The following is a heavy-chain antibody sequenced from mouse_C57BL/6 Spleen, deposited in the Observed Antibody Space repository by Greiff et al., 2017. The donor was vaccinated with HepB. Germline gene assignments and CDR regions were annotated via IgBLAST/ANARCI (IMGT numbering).Heavy chain of an antibody. CDR2: IDPETGGT. D-gene: IGHD1-1*01. V-gene: IGHV1-15*01. CDR1: GYTFTDYE. Sequence: QVQLKESGAELVRPGASVTLSCKASGYTFTDYEMHWVKQTPVHGLEWIGAIDPETGGTAYNQKFKGKAILTADKSSSTAYMELRSLTSEDSAVYYCTRGDYYGSSSTGYFDVWGTGTTVTVSS. CDR3: TRGDYYGSSSTGYFDV. J-gene: IGHJ1*03.